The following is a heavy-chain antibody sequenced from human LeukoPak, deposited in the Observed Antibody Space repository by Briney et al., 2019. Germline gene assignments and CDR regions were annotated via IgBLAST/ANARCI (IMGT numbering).Heavy chain of an antibody. D-gene: IGHD3-22*01. CDR1: GYTFTGYY. CDR2: INPSGGST. V-gene: IGHV1-46*01. CDR3: ARDRDYYDSSGYFDAYYFDY. Sequence: GASVKVSCKASGYTFTGYYMHWVRQAPGQGLEWMGIINPSGGSTSYAQKFQGRVTMTRDTSTSTVYMELSSLRSEDTAVYYCARDRDYYDSSGYFDAYYFDYWGQGTLVTVSS. J-gene: IGHJ4*02.